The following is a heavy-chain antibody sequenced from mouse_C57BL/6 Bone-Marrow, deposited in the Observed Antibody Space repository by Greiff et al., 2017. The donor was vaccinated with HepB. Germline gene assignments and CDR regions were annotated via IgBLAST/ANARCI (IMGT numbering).Heavy chain of an antibody. CDR3: ARRDYDYLYYAMDY. J-gene: IGHJ4*01. Sequence: QVQLQQPGAELVKPGASVKMSCKASGYTFTSYWITWVKQRPGQGLEWIGDIYPGSGSTNYNAKFKSKATLSLDTSSCTDYMQLSSLTSEDSAVYYCARRDYDYLYYAMDYWGQGTSVTVSS. CDR2: IYPGSGST. V-gene: IGHV1-55*01. D-gene: IGHD2-4*01. CDR1: GYTFTSYW.